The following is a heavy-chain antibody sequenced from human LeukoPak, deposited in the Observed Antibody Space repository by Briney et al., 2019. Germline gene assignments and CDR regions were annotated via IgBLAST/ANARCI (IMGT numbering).Heavy chain of an antibody. CDR1: GGTFSSYA. V-gene: IGHV1-69*01. CDR3: ARDSPGGYYDSSGYYSPYYYYMDV. D-gene: IGHD3-22*01. CDR2: IIPIFGTA. Sequence: ASVKVSCKASGGTFSSYAISWVRQAPGQGLEWMGGIIPIFGTANYAQKFQGRVTITADESTSTAYMELSSLRSEDTAVYYCARDSPGGYYDSSGYYSPYYYYMDVWGKGTTVTVSS. J-gene: IGHJ6*03.